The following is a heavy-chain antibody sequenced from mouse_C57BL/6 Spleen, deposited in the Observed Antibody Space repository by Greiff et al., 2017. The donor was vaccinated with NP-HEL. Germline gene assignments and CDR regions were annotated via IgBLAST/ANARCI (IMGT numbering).Heavy chain of an antibody. J-gene: IGHJ1*03. CDR3: ARSVGRGDWYFDV. CDR1: GYTFTSYW. Sequence: QVQLQQPGAELVMPGASVKLSCKASGYTFTSYWMHWVQQRPGQGLEWIGEIDPSDSYTNYNQKFKGKSTLTVDKSSSTAYMQLSSLTSEDSAVYYCARSVGRGDWYFDVWGTGTTVTVSS. D-gene: IGHD4-1*01. CDR2: IDPSDSYT. V-gene: IGHV1-69*01.